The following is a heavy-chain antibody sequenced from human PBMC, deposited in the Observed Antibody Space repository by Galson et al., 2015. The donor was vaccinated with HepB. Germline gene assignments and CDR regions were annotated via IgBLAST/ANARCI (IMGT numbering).Heavy chain of an antibody. J-gene: IGHJ4*02. Sequence: SVKVSCKASGYTFSVFYIHWVRQAPGQGLEWMGWIVPHCGATTYSQKFQGRVTMTRDTSINTVYMELSGLRSDDAAVYYCARGVLPPALDSWGQGTLVTVSS. CDR1: GYTFSVFY. V-gene: IGHV1-2*02. D-gene: IGHD2-2*01. CDR3: ARGVLPPALDS. CDR2: IVPHCGAT.